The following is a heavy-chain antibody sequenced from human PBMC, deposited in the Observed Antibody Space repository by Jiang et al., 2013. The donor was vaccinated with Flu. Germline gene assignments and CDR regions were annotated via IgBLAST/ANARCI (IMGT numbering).Heavy chain of an antibody. CDR2: INPSGGST. D-gene: IGHD6-19*01. CDR1: GYTFSSYY. Sequence: GAEVKKPGASVKVSCKASGYTFSSYYMHWVRQAPGQGLEWMGIINPSGGSTSYAQQFQGRVTMTRDTSTSTVYMELSSLRSDDTAVYYCARAEEVAVAGSQYYFDYWGQGTLVTVSS. V-gene: IGHV1-46*03. J-gene: IGHJ4*02. CDR3: ARAEEVAVAGSQYYFDY.